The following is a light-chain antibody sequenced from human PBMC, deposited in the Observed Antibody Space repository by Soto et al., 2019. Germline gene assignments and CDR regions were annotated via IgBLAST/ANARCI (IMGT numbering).Light chain of an antibody. V-gene: IGLV2-14*03. J-gene: IGLJ1*01. CDR3: SSYTASASYV. CDR2: DVT. Sequence: QSALTQPASVSGSPGQSNTISCTGTSSDIGTYNFVSWYQQHPGKAPKLMIYDVTNRPSGVSNRFSGSKSGNTASLTISGLQAEDEADYYCSSYTASASYVFGGGTKVTVL. CDR1: SSDIGTYNF.